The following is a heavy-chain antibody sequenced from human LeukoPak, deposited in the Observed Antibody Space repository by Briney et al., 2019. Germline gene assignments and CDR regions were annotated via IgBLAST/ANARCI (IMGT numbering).Heavy chain of an antibody. Sequence: PGGSLRLSCAASGFTFSSYGMHWVRQAPGKGLEWVAFIVYDGSNKYYVDSVRGRFTISRDNSKNTLYLQMNSLRGEDTAVYYCAKDEGVTTSAGDSWGQGTLDIVSS. CDR3: AKDEGVTTSAGDS. V-gene: IGHV3-30*02. CDR2: IVYDGSNK. J-gene: IGHJ4*02. D-gene: IGHD4-17*01. CDR1: GFTFSSYG.